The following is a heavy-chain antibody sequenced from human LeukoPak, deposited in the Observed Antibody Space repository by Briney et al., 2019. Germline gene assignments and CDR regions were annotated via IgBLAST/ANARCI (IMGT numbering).Heavy chain of an antibody. CDR3: AKDLTVTTYLDAFDI. CDR1: GFTFSSYA. D-gene: IGHD4-17*01. CDR2: ISGSGGST. V-gene: IGHV3-23*01. Sequence: PGGSLRLSCAASGFTFSSYAMSWVRQAPGKGLEWVSAISGSGGSTYYADSVKGRFTISRDNSKNTLYLQTNSLRAEDTAVYYCAKDLTVTTYLDAFDIWGQGTMVTVSS. J-gene: IGHJ3*02.